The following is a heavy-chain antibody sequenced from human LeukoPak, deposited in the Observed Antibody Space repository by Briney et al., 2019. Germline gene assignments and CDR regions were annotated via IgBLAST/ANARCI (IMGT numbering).Heavy chain of an antibody. Sequence: SETLSLTCTVCGGYIITSGHYWGWIRQPPGKGLEWIGSVYYTGVTSTNPFFRSRMSISVDTSKNQFSLNLTSVTAADAAVYYCARERSSSGGHNWFDPWGQGTLVTVSS. CDR1: GGYIITSGHY. CDR2: VYYTGVT. CDR3: ARERSSSGGHNWFDP. V-gene: IGHV4-39*07. D-gene: IGHD4-23*01. J-gene: IGHJ5*02.